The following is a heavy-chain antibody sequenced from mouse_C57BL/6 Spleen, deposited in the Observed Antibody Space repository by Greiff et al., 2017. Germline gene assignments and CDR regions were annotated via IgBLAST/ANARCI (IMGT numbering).Heavy chain of an antibody. CDR2: ISYSGST. CDR1: GYSITSAY. V-gene: IGHV3-8*01. Sequence: VQLQQSGPGLAKPSQTLSLTCSVTGYSITSAYWNWIRKFPGNKLEYMGYISYSGSTYYNPSLKSRISITRDTSKNQYYLQLNSVTTEDTATYYCARISSYWYFDVWGTGTTVTVSS. D-gene: IGHD1-1*01. J-gene: IGHJ1*03. CDR3: ARISSYWYFDV.